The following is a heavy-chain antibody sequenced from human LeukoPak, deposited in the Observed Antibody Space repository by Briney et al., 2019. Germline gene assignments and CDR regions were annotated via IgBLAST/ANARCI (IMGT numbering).Heavy chain of an antibody. CDR3: ARDRANTAMVTRAHDNWFDP. D-gene: IGHD5-18*01. CDR1: GGTFSSYA. V-gene: IGHV1-69*13. Sequence: ASVKVSCKAPGGTFSSYAISWVRQAPGQGLEWMGGIIPIFGTANYAQKFQGRVTITADESTSTAYMELSSLRSEDTAVYYCARDRANTAMVTRAHDNWFDPWGQGTLVTVSS. J-gene: IGHJ5*02. CDR2: IIPIFGTA.